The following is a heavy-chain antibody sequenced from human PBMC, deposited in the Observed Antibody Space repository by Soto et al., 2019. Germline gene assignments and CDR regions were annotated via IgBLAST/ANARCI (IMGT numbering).Heavy chain of an antibody. CDR3: ARQPYCRSTICYPVSNWFDA. J-gene: IGHJ5*02. Sequence: QLQLQESGPGLVKPSETLSLTCTVSGGSISSSSYYWGWIRQPPGKGLEWIGSIYYSGSTYYNPSLKSRVTISVDTSKNQFSLKLSSVTAADTAVYYCARQPYCRSTICYPVSNWFDAWGQGTLVTVSS. CDR1: GGSISSSSYY. V-gene: IGHV4-39*01. D-gene: IGHD2-2*01. CDR2: IYYSGST.